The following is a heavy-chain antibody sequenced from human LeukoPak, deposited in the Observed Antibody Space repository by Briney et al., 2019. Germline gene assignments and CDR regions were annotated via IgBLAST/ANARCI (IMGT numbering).Heavy chain of an antibody. V-gene: IGHV3-21*01. J-gene: IGHJ6*03. CDR3: ALRQNTYYYYMDV. CDR2: ISSSSSYI. Sequence: KPGGSLILSCAASGFTFSSYSMNWVRQAPGKGLEWVSSISSSSSYIYYADSVKGRFTISRDNAKNSLYLQMNSLRAEDTAVYYCALRQNTYYYYMDVWGKGTTVTVSS. CDR1: GFTFSSYS.